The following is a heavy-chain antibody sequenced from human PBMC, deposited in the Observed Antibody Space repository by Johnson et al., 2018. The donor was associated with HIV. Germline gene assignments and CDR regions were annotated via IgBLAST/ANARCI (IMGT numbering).Heavy chain of an antibody. D-gene: IGHD3-3*01. CDR1: GFTFSSYA. CDR2: IRYDGSNK. CDR3: AKPQWVSSGAFDI. J-gene: IGHJ3*02. Sequence: QVQLVESGGGVVQPGRSLRLSCAASGFTFSSYAMHWVRQAPGKGLEWVAVIRYDGSNKYFAVSVTGRFSISRDNSKNTLYLQMNSLTAEDTAVYYCAKPQWVSSGAFDIWGQGTMVTVSS. V-gene: IGHV3-33*03.